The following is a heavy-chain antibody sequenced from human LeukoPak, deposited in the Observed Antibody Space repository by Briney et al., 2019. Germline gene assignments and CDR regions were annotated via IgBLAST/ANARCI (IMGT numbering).Heavy chain of an antibody. V-gene: IGHV3-30*02. D-gene: IGHD3-22*01. Sequence: GGSLRLSCAASGFTFSSYGMHWVRQAPGKGLEWVAFIRYDGSNKYYADSVKGRFTISRDNSKNTLYLQMNSLRAEDTAVYYCARGQYYDRSAYYESTDYWGQGTLVTVSS. J-gene: IGHJ4*02. CDR1: GFTFSSYG. CDR2: IRYDGSNK. CDR3: ARGQYYDRSAYYESTDY.